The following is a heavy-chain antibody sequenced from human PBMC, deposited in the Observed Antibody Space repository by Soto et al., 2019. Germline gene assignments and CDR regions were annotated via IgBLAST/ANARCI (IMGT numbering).Heavy chain of an antibody. D-gene: IGHD3-22*01. CDR3: AYDSSDYYLGY. V-gene: IGHV2-5*02. CDR1: GFSLSTSGLG. CDR2: IYWDDDK. Sequence: QITLKESGPTLVKPTQTLTLTCSFSGFSLSTSGLGVGWIRQPPGKALEWLALIYWDDDKHYSPSLKSRLTITKDTSKNQVVLTMTNMDPVDTATYYFAYDSSDYYLGYWGQGTLVTVSS. J-gene: IGHJ4*02.